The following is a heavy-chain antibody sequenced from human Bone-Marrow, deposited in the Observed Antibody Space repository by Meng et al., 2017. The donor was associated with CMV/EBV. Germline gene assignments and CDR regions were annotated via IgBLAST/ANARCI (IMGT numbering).Heavy chain of an antibody. CDR3: AHRRWAGFDP. D-gene: IGHD6-13*01. Sequence: TSSVSGFSSNNSRVGVGCSRQPPGKAGEWLAIIYWTDDKRYSPSMKNRLAITKDNSKNLVVLTMTNVDPADTATYYCAHRRWAGFDPWGHGTLVTVSS. V-gene: IGHV2-5*01. CDR1: GFSSNNSRVG. CDR2: IYWTDDK. J-gene: IGHJ5*02.